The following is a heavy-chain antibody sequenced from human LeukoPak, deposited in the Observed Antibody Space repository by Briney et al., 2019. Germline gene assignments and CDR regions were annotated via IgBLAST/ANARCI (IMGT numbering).Heavy chain of an antibody. CDR3: ARDSHYYDSSGDAFDI. CDR1: GFTVSDYY. CDR2: ISSSGGTI. Sequence: GGSLRLSCAASGFTVSDYYMSWIRQAPGKGLEWVSYISSSGGTIYYADSVKGRFTISRDNAKNSLYLQMNSLRAEDTAVYYCARDSHYYDSSGDAFDIWGQGTMVTVSS. V-gene: IGHV3-11*01. J-gene: IGHJ3*02. D-gene: IGHD3-22*01.